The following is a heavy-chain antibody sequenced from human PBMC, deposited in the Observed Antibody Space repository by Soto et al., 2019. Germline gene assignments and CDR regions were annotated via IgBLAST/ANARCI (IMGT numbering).Heavy chain of an antibody. Sequence: SETLSLTCTVSGGSISSGDYYWSWIRQPPGKGLEWIGYIYYSGSTYYNPSLKSRVTISVDTSKNQFSLKLSSVTAADTAVYYCARTNEYSSSSPDLWGQGTLGTV. J-gene: IGHJ5*02. V-gene: IGHV4-30-4*01. CDR3: ARTNEYSSSSPDL. CDR1: GGSISSGDYY. CDR2: IYYSGST. D-gene: IGHD6-6*01.